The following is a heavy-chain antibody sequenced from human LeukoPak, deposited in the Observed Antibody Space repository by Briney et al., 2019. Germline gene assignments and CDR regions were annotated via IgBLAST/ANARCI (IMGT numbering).Heavy chain of an antibody. CDR1: GGSISSGGYY. CDR3: ASNIVVVPAAMLPYYYYGMDV. Sequence: SQTLSLTCTVSGGSISSGGYYWSWIRQHPGKGLEWIGYIYYSGSTYYNPSLKSRVTISVVTSKNQFSLKLSSVTPADTAVYYCASNIVVVPAAMLPYYYYGMDVWGQGTTVTVSS. J-gene: IGHJ6*02. D-gene: IGHD2-2*01. V-gene: IGHV4-31*03. CDR2: IYYSGST.